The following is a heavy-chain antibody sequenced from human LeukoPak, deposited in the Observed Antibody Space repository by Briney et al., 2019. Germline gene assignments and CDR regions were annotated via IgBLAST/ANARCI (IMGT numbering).Heavy chain of an antibody. CDR2: IYYSGST. CDR3: ARGLQTYFDY. CDR1: GGSISSYY. J-gene: IGHJ4*02. Sequence: SETLSLTCTVSGGSISSYYWSWIRLPPGKGLEWIGYIYYSGSTNYNPSLKSRVTISVDTSKNQFSLKLSSVTAADTAVYYCARGLQTYFDYWGQGTLVTVSS. D-gene: IGHD5-24*01. V-gene: IGHV4-59*01.